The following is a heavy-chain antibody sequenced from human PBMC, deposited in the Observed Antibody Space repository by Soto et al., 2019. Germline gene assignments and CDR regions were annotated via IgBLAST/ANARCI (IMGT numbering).Heavy chain of an antibody. CDR3: AKDRGWSSADLDY. CDR1: GFTFGNYA. V-gene: IGHV3-23*01. Sequence: GGSLRLSCAASGFTFGNYAMSWVRQAPGKGLQWVSAIGGTGNNIYYADSVKGRFTISRDKSKNTLYLQMNSLRAGDTAVYYCAKDRGWSSADLDYWGQGTLVTVSS. CDR2: IGGTGNNI. D-gene: IGHD6-19*01. J-gene: IGHJ4*02.